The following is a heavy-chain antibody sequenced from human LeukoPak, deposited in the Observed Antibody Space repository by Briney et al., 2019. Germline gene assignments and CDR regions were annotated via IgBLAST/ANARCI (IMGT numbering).Heavy chain of an antibody. CDR2: INWNSGSI. Sequence: GGSLRLSCAASGFTFDDYGMHWVRHAPGKGLEWVSGINWNSGSIGYADSVKGRFTISRDNAKKSLYLQMNSLRAEDTALYYCAKDRTGYYYGFDVWGQGTTVTVSS. CDR3: AKDRTGYYYGFDV. V-gene: IGHV3-9*01. D-gene: IGHD1-14*01. J-gene: IGHJ6*02. CDR1: GFTFDDYG.